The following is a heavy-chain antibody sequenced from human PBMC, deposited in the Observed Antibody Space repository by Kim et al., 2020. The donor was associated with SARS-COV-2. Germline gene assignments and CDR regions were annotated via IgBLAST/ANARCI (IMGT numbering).Heavy chain of an antibody. Sequence: GGSLRLSCAASGFTFSSYGMHWVRQAPGKGLEWVAVIWYDGSNKYYADSVKGRFTISRDNSKNTLYLQMNSLRAEDTAVYYCAKLNYGSGSTFGEFDPWGQGTLFTVSS. J-gene: IGHJ5*02. CDR2: IWYDGSNK. D-gene: IGHD3-10*01. CDR3: AKLNYGSGSTFGEFDP. CDR1: GFTFSSYG. V-gene: IGHV3-33*06.